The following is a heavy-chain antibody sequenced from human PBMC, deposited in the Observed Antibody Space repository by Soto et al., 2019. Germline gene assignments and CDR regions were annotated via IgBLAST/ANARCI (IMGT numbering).Heavy chain of an antibody. J-gene: IGHJ4*02. D-gene: IGHD2-2*01. CDR1: GYTFTGYA. CDR2: INGGSGDT. V-gene: IGHV1-3*01. CDR3: ARGYCSSTSCQYYFDF. Sequence: QVQLVQSGAEVKKPGASVKVSCKASGYTFTGYAIHWVRQAPGQRLEWMGWINGGSGDTKYSQKFQGRVTITRDTSASTAYMELTSLGSEDTALYHCARGYCSSTSCQYYFDFWGQGTLVTVSS.